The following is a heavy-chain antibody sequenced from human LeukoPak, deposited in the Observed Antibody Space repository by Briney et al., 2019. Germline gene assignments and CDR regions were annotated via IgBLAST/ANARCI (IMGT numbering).Heavy chain of an antibody. CDR2: IIPIFGTA. CDR1: GGTFSSYA. J-gene: IGHJ6*03. V-gene: IGHV1-69*05. Sequence: SVKVSCKASGGTFSSYAISWVRQAPGQGLEWMGGIIPIFGTANYARKFQGRVTITTDESTSTAYMELSSLRSEDTAVYYCARTAYYYDSSGHKSGYYYYYYMDVWGKGTTVTVSS. D-gene: IGHD3-22*01. CDR3: ARTAYYYDSSGHKSGYYYYYYMDV.